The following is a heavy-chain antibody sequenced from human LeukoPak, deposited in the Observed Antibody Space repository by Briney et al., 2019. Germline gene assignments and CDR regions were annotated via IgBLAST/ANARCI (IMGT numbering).Heavy chain of an antibody. D-gene: IGHD1-20*01. CDR1: GFSLCTSGVG. Sequence: SGPTLVKPTQTLTLTCTFSGFSLCTSGVGVAWIRQPPGKALEWLAFIYWNDDKRYSPSLKSRLTITKDTSKNQVVLTMTNMDPVDTATYYCAHRLTAFDYWGQGTLVTVSS. CDR3: AHRLTAFDY. CDR2: IYWNDDK. J-gene: IGHJ4*02. V-gene: IGHV2-5*01.